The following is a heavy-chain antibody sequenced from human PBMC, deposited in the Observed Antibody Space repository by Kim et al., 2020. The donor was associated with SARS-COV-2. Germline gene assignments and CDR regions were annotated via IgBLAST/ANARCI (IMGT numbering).Heavy chain of an antibody. J-gene: IGHJ3*02. V-gene: IGHV3-33*01. Sequence: GGSLRLSCAASGFTFSTYGMHWVRQAPGKRLEWVAVIWYDENSEYYADSVKGRFTISRDNSKSTVYLQMNSLRAEDTAVYYCARALCYSTSYAFDIWGQG. D-gene: IGHD2-2*01. CDR1: GFTFSTYG. CDR3: ARALCYSTSYAFDI. CDR2: IWYDENSE.